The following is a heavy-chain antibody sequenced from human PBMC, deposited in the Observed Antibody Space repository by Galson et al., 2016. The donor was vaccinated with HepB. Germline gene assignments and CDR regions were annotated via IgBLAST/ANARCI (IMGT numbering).Heavy chain of an antibody. Sequence: LSLTCAVSGVSISSSDWWSWVRQPPGQGLEWIGQIFHSGRVNYTPSLKSRVTISLDTSKNQFSLRLSSVTAADTAVYYCARGHNGFAGYWGQGTLVIVSS. CDR2: IFHSGRV. CDR3: ARGHNGFAGY. V-gene: IGHV4-4*02. J-gene: IGHJ4*02. CDR1: GVSISSSDW. D-gene: IGHD2-8*01.